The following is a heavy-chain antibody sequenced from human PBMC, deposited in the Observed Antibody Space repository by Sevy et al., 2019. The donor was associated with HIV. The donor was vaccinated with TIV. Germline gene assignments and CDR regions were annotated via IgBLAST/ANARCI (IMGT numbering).Heavy chain of an antibody. D-gene: IGHD3-10*01. CDR2: ISGSGGST. V-gene: IGHV3-23*01. Sequence: GRSLRLSCAASGFIFNSYAMSWVRQGPGKGLEWVSTISGSGGSTYYPDSMKGRFTISRDNFKNTLYLEINSLTADDTAVYYCAKGYGSGRPPDYWGQGTLVTVSS. J-gene: IGHJ4*02. CDR3: AKGYGSGRPPDY. CDR1: GFIFNSYA.